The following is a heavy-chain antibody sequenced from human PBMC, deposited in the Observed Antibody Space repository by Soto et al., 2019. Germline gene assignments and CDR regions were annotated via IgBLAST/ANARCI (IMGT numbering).Heavy chain of an antibody. Sequence: SETRSLTCIVSGGSISGYYWSWIRQPPGKGLEWIGYIYYSGSTNYNPSLKSRVAISIDTSKNQVSLKVSSVTAADTAVYYCARDSSITVTPTEYWGQGTLVTVSS. D-gene: IGHD4-17*01. CDR1: GGSISGYY. CDR2: IYYSGST. CDR3: ARDSSITVTPTEY. V-gene: IGHV4-59*12. J-gene: IGHJ4*02.